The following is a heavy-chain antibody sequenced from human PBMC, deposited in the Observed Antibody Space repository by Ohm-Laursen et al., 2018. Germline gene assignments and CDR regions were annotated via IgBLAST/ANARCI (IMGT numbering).Heavy chain of an antibody. J-gene: IGHJ4*02. D-gene: IGHD3-3*01. CDR3: ASSFGVVISYFDY. Sequence: SDTLSLTCAVSGGSISNYYWTWIRQPAGKGLEWIGRTYNGGNTNYNPSLKSRVTMSEDTSKNQFSLKLNSVTAADTAVYYCASSFGVVISYFDYWGQGTLVTVSS. V-gene: IGHV4-4*07. CDR1: GGSISNYY. CDR2: TYNGGNT.